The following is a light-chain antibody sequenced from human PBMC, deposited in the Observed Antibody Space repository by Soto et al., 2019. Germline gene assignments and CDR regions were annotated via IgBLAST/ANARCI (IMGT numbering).Light chain of an antibody. CDR2: NND. J-gene: IGLJ3*02. CDR1: SSNIGSNT. V-gene: IGLV1-44*01. Sequence: QAVVTQAPSASGTPGQRVTISCSGSSSNIGSNTVSWYQQVPGTAPKLLIYNNDQRPSGVPDRFSGSKSGTSASLAIGGLQSEDEADYYCTAWDDSLNGWVFGGGTKLTVL. CDR3: TAWDDSLNGWV.